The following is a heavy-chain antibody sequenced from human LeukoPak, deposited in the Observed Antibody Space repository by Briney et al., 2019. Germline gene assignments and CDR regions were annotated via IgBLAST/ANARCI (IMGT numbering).Heavy chain of an antibody. CDR2: IYHSGST. CDR1: GGSISSGGYS. D-gene: IGHD5-24*01. J-gene: IGHJ5*02. Sequence: PSQTLSLTCAVSGGSISSGGYSWSWIRQPPGKGLEWSGYIYHSGSTYYNPSLKSRVTISVDRSKNQFSLKLSSVTAADTAVYYCARGGMTTIPADLNWFDPWGQGTLVTVSS. CDR3: ARGGMTTIPADLNWFDP. V-gene: IGHV4-30-2*01.